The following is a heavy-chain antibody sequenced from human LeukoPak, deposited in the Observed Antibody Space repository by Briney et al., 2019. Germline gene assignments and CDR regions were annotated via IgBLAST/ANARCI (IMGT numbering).Heavy chain of an antibody. J-gene: IGHJ4*02. CDR2: IYHSGST. CDR1: GYSISSGYY. Sequence: SETLSLTCTFSGYSISSGYYWGWIRQPPGKGLEWIGSIYHSGSTYYNPSLKSRVTISVDTSKNQFSLKLSSVTAADTAVYYCARDLGGTFDYWGQGTLVTVSS. D-gene: IGHD1-7*01. V-gene: IGHV4-38-2*02. CDR3: ARDLGGTFDY.